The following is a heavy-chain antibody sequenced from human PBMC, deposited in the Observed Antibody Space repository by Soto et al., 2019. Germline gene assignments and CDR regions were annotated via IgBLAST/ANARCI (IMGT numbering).Heavy chain of an antibody. CDR1: GASFSGYY. CDR3: ARTGNSYGFFDY. CDR2: IDHTGNT. J-gene: IGHJ4*02. V-gene: IGHV4-34*01. Sequence: PSETLSLTCAVYGASFSGYYWSWIRQPPGRGLEWIGEIDHTGNTNYNPSLKSRVTISVDTSKNQFSLTLSSVSAADTAVYYCARTGNSYGFFDYWGQGTLVTVSS. D-gene: IGHD5-18*01.